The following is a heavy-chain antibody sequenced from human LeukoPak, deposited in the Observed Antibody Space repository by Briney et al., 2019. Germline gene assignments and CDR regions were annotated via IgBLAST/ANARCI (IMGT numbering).Heavy chain of an antibody. CDR2: INPNSGGT. CDR1: GYSFTGYY. CDR3: ASHCSSTSCHADGQQLAH. J-gene: IGHJ4*02. Sequence: GASVKVSCKASGYSFTGYYMHWVRQAPGQGLEWMGWINPNSGGTNYAQKFQGRVTMTRDTTINTAYMEVSRLRSDDTAVYYCASHCSSTSCHADGQQLAHWGQGTLVTVSS. D-gene: IGHD2-2*01. V-gene: IGHV1-2*02.